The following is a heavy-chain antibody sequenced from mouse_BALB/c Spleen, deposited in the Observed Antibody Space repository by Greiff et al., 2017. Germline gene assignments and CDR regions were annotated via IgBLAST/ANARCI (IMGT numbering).Heavy chain of an antibody. V-gene: IGHV5-4*02. CDR1: GFTFSDYY. CDR3: ARDERGMDY. J-gene: IGHJ4*01. Sequence: EVHLVESGGGLVKPGGSLKLSCAASGFTFSDYYMYWVRQTPEKRLEWVATISDGGSYTYYPDSVKGRFTISRDNAKNNLYLQMSSLKSEDTAMYYCARDERGMDYWGQGTSVTVSS. CDR2: ISDGGSYT.